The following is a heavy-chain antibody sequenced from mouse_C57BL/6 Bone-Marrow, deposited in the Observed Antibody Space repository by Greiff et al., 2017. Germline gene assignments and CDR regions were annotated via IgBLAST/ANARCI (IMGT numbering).Heavy chain of an antibody. CDR2: IYPRSGNT. J-gene: IGHJ2*01. CDR3: ARSLIPVFDY. V-gene: IGHV1-81*01. CDR1: GYTFTSYG. Sequence: VKLQESGAELARPGASVKLSCKASGYTFTSYGISWVKQRPGQGLEWIGEIYPRSGNTYYNEKFKGKATLTADKSSSPAYMELRSLTSEYAAFYFCARSLIPVFDYWGQGTTLTVSS.